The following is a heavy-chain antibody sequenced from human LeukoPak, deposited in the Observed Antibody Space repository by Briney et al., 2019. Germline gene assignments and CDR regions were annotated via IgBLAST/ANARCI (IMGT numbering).Heavy chain of an antibody. V-gene: IGHV4-59*01. Sequence: SETLSLTCTVSGGSISSYYWSWIRQPPGKGLEWIGYVYYSGSTNYNPSLKSRVTISVDTSKNQFSLKLSSVTAADTAVYYCAREASSGWHIDYWGQGTLVTVSS. CDR1: GGSISSYY. D-gene: IGHD6-19*01. CDR2: VYYSGST. J-gene: IGHJ4*02. CDR3: AREASSGWHIDY.